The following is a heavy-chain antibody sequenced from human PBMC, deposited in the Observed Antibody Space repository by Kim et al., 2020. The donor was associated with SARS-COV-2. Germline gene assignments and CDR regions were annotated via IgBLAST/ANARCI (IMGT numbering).Heavy chain of an antibody. J-gene: IGHJ4*02. D-gene: IGHD6-25*01. V-gene: IGHV4-30-2*04. CDR3: ARETGAARGFDDY. Sequence: YTPSLKSRVTISVDTSKNQFSLKLSSVTAADTAVYYCARETGAARGFDDYWGQGTLVTVSS.